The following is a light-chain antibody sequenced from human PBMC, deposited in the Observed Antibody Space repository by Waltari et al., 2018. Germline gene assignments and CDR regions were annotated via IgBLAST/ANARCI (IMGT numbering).Light chain of an antibody. CDR1: QRIDNY. Sequence: DIQMTQSQSSLSASVGDTVTITCRASQRIDNYVNWYQQRPGKAPKLLIFAASRLQSGVPARFSGSGSGTEFTLSINTLQPEDFATYFCQQSDSVPRTFGQGTRVEI. J-gene: IGKJ1*01. V-gene: IGKV1-39*01. CDR2: AAS. CDR3: QQSDSVPRT.